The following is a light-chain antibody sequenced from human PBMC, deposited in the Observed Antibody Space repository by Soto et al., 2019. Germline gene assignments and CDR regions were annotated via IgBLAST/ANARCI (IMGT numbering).Light chain of an antibody. CDR2: VAS. CDR3: QQYDSSPLT. CDR1: QSVSSSY. Sequence: EIVLTQSPGTLYLSPGERATLSCRASQSVSSSYLAWYQQKPGQAPRLLLYVASSRATGIPDRFSGSGSGPAFTLTISRLEPEELAGDYCQQYDSSPLTFGGGTKVEIK. V-gene: IGKV3-20*01. J-gene: IGKJ4*01.